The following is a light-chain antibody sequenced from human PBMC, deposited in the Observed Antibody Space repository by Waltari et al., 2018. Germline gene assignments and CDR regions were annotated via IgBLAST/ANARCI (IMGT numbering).Light chain of an antibody. J-gene: IGLJ2*01. CDR3: ATWDANVNAQVV. V-gene: IGLV1-44*01. CDR1: RSNIGANT. Sequence: QSALTQPPSVSGTPGQTVTISCSGTRSNIGANTVNWYQQVPGTAPKLLIFSDNQRSSGIPDRFSCSKSGTSASLAISGLQSDDEADYFCATWDANVNAQVVFGGGTTVTV. CDR2: SDN.